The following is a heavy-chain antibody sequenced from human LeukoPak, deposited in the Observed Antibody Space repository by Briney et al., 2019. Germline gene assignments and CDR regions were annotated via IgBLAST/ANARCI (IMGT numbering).Heavy chain of an antibody. CDR3: AKVPYKGYSSGWYEGNYYYGMDV. Sequence: GGSLRLSCAASGFTFSSYSMNWVRQAQGKGLEWVAVISYDGSNKYYADSVKGRFTISRDNSKNTLYLQMNSLRAEDTAVYYCAKVPYKGYSSGWYEGNYYYGMDVWGQGTTVTVSS. J-gene: IGHJ6*02. CDR1: GFTFSSYS. D-gene: IGHD6-19*01. CDR2: ISYDGSNK. V-gene: IGHV3-30*18.